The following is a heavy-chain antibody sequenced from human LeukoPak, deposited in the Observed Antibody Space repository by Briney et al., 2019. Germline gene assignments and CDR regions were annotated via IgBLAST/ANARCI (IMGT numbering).Heavy chain of an antibody. CDR3: ARDQFQGLRFLNGGDY. J-gene: IGHJ4*02. V-gene: IGHV1-46*01. CDR1: GYTFTGYY. Sequence: EASVKVSCKASGYTFTGYYMHWVRQAPGQGLERMRIINPSGGSTNYAQKFQARVTMTRDTSTSTVYMELSSLRSEDTAVYYCARDQFQGLRFLNGGDYWGQGTLVTVSS. D-gene: IGHD3-3*01. CDR2: INPSGGST.